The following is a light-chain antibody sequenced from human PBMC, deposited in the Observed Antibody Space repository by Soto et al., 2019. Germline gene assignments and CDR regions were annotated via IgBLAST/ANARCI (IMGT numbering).Light chain of an antibody. CDR1: SSDVGGHNY. Sequence: QSALTQPASVSGSPGQSITISCTGTSSDVGGHNYVSWYQQYPGKAPKLMIYEVTHRPSGVSNRFSGSKSGNTASLTISGLQAEDEANYYCSSYRGTSVYVFGTGTKVTVL. J-gene: IGLJ1*01. CDR2: EVT. V-gene: IGLV2-14*01. CDR3: SSYRGTSVYV.